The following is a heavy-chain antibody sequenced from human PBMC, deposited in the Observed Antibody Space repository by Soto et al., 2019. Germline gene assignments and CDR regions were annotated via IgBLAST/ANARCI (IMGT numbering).Heavy chain of an antibody. Sequence: SVNFSYKASGGTFSSYAISWVRQAPGQGLEWMGGIIPIFGTANYAQKFQGRVTITADKSTSTAYMELSSLRSEDKAVYYCASRHGYSYGWDYYYGMDVWGQGTTVTVSS. D-gene: IGHD5-18*01. CDR2: IIPIFGTA. CDR3: ASRHGYSYGWDYYYGMDV. J-gene: IGHJ6*02. V-gene: IGHV1-69*06. CDR1: GGTFSSYA.